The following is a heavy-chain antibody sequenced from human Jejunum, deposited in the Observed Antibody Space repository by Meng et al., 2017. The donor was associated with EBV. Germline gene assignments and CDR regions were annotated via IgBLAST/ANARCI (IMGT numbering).Heavy chain of an antibody. CDR2: INHGGGA. CDR3: ARLGGYASGTYYPIDP. V-gene: IGHV4-34*01. J-gene: IGHJ5*02. CDR1: GGSFSDYY. Sequence: QAQLLQWGAGLLKPSETLPLPCAVYGGSFSDYYWTWIRQPPGKGLEWIGEINHGGGAIYNPSLKSRVTISVDTSKNQFSLKLSSVTAADTAVYYCARLGGYASGTYYPIDPWGQGTLVTVSS. D-gene: IGHD3-10*01.